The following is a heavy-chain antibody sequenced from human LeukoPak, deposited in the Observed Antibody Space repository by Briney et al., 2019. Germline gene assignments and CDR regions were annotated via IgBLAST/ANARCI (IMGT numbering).Heavy chain of an antibody. V-gene: IGHV4-39*01. Sequence: SETLSLTCTVSGGSISSSSYYWGWIRQPPGKGLEWIGSIYCSGSTYYNPSLKSRVTISVDTSKNQFSLKLSSVTAADTAVYYCARDYYDSSGYPVYIDYWGQGTLVTVSS. CDR3: ARDYYDSSGYPVYIDY. J-gene: IGHJ4*02. CDR1: GGSISSSSYY. D-gene: IGHD3-22*01. CDR2: IYCSGST.